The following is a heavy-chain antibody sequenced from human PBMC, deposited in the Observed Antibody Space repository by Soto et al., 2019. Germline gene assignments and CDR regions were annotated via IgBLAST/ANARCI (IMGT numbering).Heavy chain of an antibody. J-gene: IGHJ6*02. D-gene: IGHD2-15*01. CDR2: ISAYNGNT. CDR1: GYTFTSYG. CDR3: AKSSPYYYYGMDV. Sequence: ASVKVSCKASGYTFTSYGINWVRQAPGQGLEWMGWISAYNGNTNYAQKLQGRVTMTTDTSTSTAYMELRSLRSDDTAVYYCAKSSPYYYYGMDVWGQGTTVTVSS. V-gene: IGHV1-18*01.